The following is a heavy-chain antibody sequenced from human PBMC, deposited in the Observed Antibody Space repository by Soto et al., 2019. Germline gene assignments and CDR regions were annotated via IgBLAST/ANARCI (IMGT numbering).Heavy chain of an antibody. V-gene: IGHV1-3*01. D-gene: IGHD1-26*01. CDR3: AGRGSYRRFDY. Sequence: QVQLVQSGAEVKKPGASVKVSCKASGYTFTSYAMHWVRQAPGQRLEWMGWINAGNGNTKYSQKFQGRVTITRDTSGGTGQMELGRLRSEGTGVYFCAGRGSYRRFDYWGQGNLVPVSS. CDR2: INAGNGNT. CDR1: GYTFTSYA. J-gene: IGHJ4*02.